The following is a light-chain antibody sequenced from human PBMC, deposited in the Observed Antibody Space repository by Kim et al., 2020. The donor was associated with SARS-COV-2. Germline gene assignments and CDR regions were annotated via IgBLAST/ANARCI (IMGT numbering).Light chain of an antibody. CDR2: DAS. Sequence: EIVLTQSPATLSLSPGERATLSCRARQSVGSFLAWYHQEPGQAPRPLLYDASNRATGIPIRFNGSGSGTDFTLTISTLEPEDFSVYYCQQRSYWLYTFGQETNREI. CDR1: QSVGSF. CDR3: QQRSYWLYT. J-gene: IGKJ2*01. V-gene: IGKV3-11*01.